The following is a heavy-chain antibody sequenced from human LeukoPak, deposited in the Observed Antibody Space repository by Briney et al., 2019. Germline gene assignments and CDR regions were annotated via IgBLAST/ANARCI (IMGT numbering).Heavy chain of an antibody. Sequence: AGGSLRLSCAASGFTVGSNYMTWVRQAPGKGLEWVSVIYSGGNTYYADSVKGRFTISRDNSKNTLYLQMNSLRAEDTAVYYCARGGRSSSSSGTTYYHYGMDVWGQGTTVTVSS. J-gene: IGHJ6*02. V-gene: IGHV3-66*01. D-gene: IGHD6-6*01. CDR1: GFTVGSNY. CDR3: ARGGRSSSSSGTTYYHYGMDV. CDR2: IYSGGNT.